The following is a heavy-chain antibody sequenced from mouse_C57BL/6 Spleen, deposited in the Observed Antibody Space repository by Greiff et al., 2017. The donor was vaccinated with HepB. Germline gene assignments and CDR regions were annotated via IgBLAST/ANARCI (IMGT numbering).Heavy chain of an antibody. J-gene: IGHJ2*01. Sequence: VQLQQSGPELVKPGASVKISCKASGYAFSSSWMNWVKQRPGKGLEWIGRIYPGDGDTNYNGKFKGKATLTADKSSSTAYMQLSSLTSEDSAVYFFARSRYSNPFFDYWGQGTTLTVSS. V-gene: IGHV1-82*01. CDR3: ARSRYSNPFFDY. D-gene: IGHD2-5*01. CDR2: IYPGDGDT. CDR1: GYAFSSSW.